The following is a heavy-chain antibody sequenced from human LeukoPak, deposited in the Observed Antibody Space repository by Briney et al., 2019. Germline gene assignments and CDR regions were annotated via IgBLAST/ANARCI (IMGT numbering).Heavy chain of an antibody. CDR2: IYSGGST. D-gene: IGHD5-18*01. V-gene: IGHV3-53*01. CDR3: AKDHSASYLYSYGPDY. J-gene: IGHJ4*02. CDR1: GFTVSSNY. Sequence: PGGSLRLSCAASGFTVSSNYMTWVRQAPGKGLEWVSVIYSGGSTYYADSVKGRFTISRDNSKNTLYLQMNSLRAEDTAVYYCAKDHSASYLYSYGPDYWGQGTLVTVSS.